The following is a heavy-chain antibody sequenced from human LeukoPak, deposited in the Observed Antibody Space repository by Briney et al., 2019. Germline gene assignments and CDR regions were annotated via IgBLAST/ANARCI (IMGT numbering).Heavy chain of an antibody. CDR3: ASWGAGGNS. CDR1: GFTLSTYW. J-gene: IGHJ4*02. CDR2: INPDGSGK. V-gene: IGHV3-7*01. D-gene: IGHD3-16*01. Sequence: PGGSLRLSCEASGFTLSTYWMSWVRQVPGEGLDWVANINPDGSGKRYVDSVKGRFTIARDNADNSLSLQMNSLRAEDTAVYYCASWGAGGNSWGQGTLVTVSS.